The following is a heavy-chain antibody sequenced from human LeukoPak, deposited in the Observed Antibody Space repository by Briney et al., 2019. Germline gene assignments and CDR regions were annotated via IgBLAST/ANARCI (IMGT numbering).Heavy chain of an antibody. CDR2: IIPILGIA. V-gene: IGHV1-69*04. CDR1: GYTFSSFA. CDR3: ASEISVVD. Sequence: SVKVSCKASGYTFSSFAIHWVRQAPGQGLEWMGRIIPILGIANYAQKFQGRVTITADKSTSTAYMELSSLRSEDTAVYYCASEISVVDWGQGTLVTVSS. J-gene: IGHJ4*02. D-gene: IGHD2-15*01.